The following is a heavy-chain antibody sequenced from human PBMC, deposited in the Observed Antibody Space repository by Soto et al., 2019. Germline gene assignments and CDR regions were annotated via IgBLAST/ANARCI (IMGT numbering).Heavy chain of an antibody. D-gene: IGHD6-19*01. Sequence: GGSLRLSCAASGFTFSSYAMSWVRQAPGKGLEWVSAISGSGGSTYYADSVKGRFTISRDNSKNTLYLQMNSLRAEDTAVYYCAKDKKYSSGWYYVMLTYYFDYWGQGTLVTVSS. CDR3: AKDKKYSSGWYYVMLTYYFDY. V-gene: IGHV3-23*01. J-gene: IGHJ4*02. CDR2: ISGSGGST. CDR1: GFTFSSYA.